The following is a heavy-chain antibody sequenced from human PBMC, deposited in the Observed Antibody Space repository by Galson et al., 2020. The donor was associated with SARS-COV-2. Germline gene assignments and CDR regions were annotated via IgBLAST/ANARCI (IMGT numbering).Heavy chain of an antibody. V-gene: IGHV3-33*01. CDR1: GFTFSSYG. J-gene: IGHJ6*02. D-gene: IGHD3-16*01. Sequence: GGSLRLSCAASGFTFSSYGMHWVRQAPGKGLEWVAVIWYDGSNKYYADSVKGRFTISRDNSKNTLYLQMNSLRAEDTAVYYCARDSITVALYGMDVWGQGTTVTVSS. CDR3: ARDSITVALYGMDV. CDR2: IWYDGSNK.